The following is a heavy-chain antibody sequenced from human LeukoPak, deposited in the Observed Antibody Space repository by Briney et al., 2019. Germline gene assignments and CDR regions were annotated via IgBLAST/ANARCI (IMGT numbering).Heavy chain of an antibody. J-gene: IGHJ4*02. CDR1: GFTFSSYG. D-gene: IGHD4-17*01. Sequence: GGSLRLSCAASGFTFSSYGMHWVRQAPGKGLEWVAVISYDGSNKYYADSVKGRFTISRDNSKNTLYLQMNSLRAEDTAVYYCARGTSHYGAPTGVWGQGTLVTVSS. CDR3: ARGTSHYGAPTGV. CDR2: ISYDGSNK. V-gene: IGHV3-30*03.